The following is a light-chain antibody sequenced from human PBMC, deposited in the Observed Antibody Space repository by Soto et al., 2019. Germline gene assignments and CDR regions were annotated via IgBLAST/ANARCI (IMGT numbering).Light chain of an antibody. CDR2: GAS. CDR3: QQYNNWPPWT. Sequence: EIVMTQSPATLSVSPGQRATLSCRASQAISSNLAGYQQKPGQAPRLLIYGASTRATCISGKFNGSGPGTEFTHPISGLQSEDFAVYYCQQYNNWPPWTFGQGTKVEI. V-gene: IGKV3-15*01. CDR1: QAISSN. J-gene: IGKJ1*01.